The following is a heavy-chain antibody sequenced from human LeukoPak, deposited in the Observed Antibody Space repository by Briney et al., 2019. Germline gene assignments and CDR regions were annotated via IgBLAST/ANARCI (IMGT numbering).Heavy chain of an antibody. CDR3: AKDSSGWLGYYYMDV. CDR1: GFTFSSYG. J-gene: IGHJ6*03. D-gene: IGHD6-19*01. V-gene: IGHV3-30*02. Sequence: GGSLRLSCAASGFTFSSYGIHWVRQAPGKGLEWVAFIRYDGSNKYHADSVKGRFTISRDNSKNTLYLQMNSLRAEDTAVYYCAKDSSGWLGYYYMDVWGKGTTVTISS. CDR2: IRYDGSNK.